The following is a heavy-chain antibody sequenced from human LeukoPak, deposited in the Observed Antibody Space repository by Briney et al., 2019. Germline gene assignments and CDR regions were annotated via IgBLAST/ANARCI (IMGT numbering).Heavy chain of an antibody. D-gene: IGHD2-8*02. CDR2: FDPEDGET. J-gene: IGHJ6*03. Sequence: ASVKVSCKVSGYTLTELSMHWVRQAPGKGLEWMGGFDPEDGETIYAQKFQGRVTMTEDTSTDTAYMGLSSLRSEDTAVYYCSALVRQTEEYYYYYMDVWGKGTTVTISS. CDR1: GYTLTELS. V-gene: IGHV1-24*01. CDR3: SALVRQTEEYYYYYMDV.